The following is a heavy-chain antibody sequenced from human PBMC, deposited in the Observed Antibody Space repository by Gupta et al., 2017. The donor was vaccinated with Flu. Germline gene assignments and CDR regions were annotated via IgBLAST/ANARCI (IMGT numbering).Heavy chain of an antibody. Sequence: EVQLVESGEGLVQPGGSLRLSCAASGFPSSSNFMGWVRQAPGTGLEWVSIIYTSGDTYYGDSVKGRFTSSRDNSKNTLYLQMNSLRPEDTAVYFCARGPNLDSWGQGTLVTVSS. CDR3: ARGPNLDS. V-gene: IGHV3-66*02. CDR1: GFPSSSNF. CDR2: IYTSGDT. J-gene: IGHJ4*02.